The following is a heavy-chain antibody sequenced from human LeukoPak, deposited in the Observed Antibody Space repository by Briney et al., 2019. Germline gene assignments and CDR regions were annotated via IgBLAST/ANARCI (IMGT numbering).Heavy chain of an antibody. CDR2: IKGDGSEK. V-gene: IGHV3-7*01. Sequence: GGSLRLSCAVSGFTFSSYWMSWVRLAPGKGLEWVANIKGDGSEKWYADSVKGRFTTSRDNAQNSVHLQMNSLRAEDTAVYHCARDEYRSRWLHPWGQGTLVTVTS. CDR3: ARDEYRSRWLHP. J-gene: IGHJ5*02. D-gene: IGHD5-24*01. CDR1: GFTFSSYW.